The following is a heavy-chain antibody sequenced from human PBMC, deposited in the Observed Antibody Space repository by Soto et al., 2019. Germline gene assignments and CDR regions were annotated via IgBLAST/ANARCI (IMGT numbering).Heavy chain of an antibody. CDR2: IYYSGGT. J-gene: IGHJ6*02. D-gene: IGHD6-19*01. CDR1: GGSISSGGYY. Sequence: QVQLQESGPGLVKPSQTLSLTCTVSGGSISSGGYYLSWIRQHPGKGLEWIGYIYYSGGTYYNPSLKSRVTISGDTSTNQFSLKLSSVTAADTAVYYCARTVAGRRGYYGMDFWGQGTTVTVSS. V-gene: IGHV4-31*03. CDR3: ARTVAGRRGYYGMDF.